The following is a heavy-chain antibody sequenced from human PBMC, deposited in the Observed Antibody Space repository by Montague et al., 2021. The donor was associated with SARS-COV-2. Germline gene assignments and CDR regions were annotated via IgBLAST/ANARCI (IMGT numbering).Heavy chain of an antibody. D-gene: IGHD2-21*02. V-gene: IGHV6-1*01. Sequence: CAISGDSVSSNIATRNWIGQSPSRGLERLGRTYYRSKWYNDYAVSVKSRVIINPDTSNNRISLQLNSVTPEDTAVYYCARAYCGGDCYFYWYFDLWGRGILVTVSS. J-gene: IGHJ2*01. CDR3: ARAYCGGDCYFYWYFDL. CDR1: GDSVSSNIAT. CDR2: TYYRSKWYN.